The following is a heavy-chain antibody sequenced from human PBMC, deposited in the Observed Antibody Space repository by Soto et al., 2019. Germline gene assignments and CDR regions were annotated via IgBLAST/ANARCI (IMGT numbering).Heavy chain of an antibody. CDR2: IYYSGIT. J-gene: IGHJ4*02. V-gene: IGHV4-31*03. CDR1: GASISSGDYY. D-gene: IGHD1-1*01. CDR3: ARWPQLEPRFDY. Sequence: SETLSLTCSVSGASISSGDYYWSWIRQHPGKGLEWIGYIYYSGITYYNPSLKSRVTISVDTSKNQFSLKLSSVAAADTAVYYCARWPQLEPRFDYWGQGTLVTVSS.